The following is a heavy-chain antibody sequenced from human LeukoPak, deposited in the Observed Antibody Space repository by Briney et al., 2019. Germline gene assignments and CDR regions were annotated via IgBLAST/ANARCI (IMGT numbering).Heavy chain of an antibody. CDR3: ASLVVAAADY. J-gene: IGHJ4*02. CDR2: IYYSGST. Sequence: SETLSLTCTVSRGSISSSSYYWGWIRQPPGKGLEWIGSIYYSGSTYYNPSLKSRVTISVDTSKNQFSLKLSSVTAADTAVYYCASLVVAAADYWGQGTPVTVSS. D-gene: IGHD2-15*01. CDR1: RGSISSSSYY. V-gene: IGHV4-39*01.